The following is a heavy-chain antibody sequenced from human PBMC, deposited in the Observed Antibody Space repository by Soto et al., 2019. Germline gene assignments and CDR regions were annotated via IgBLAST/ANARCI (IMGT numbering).Heavy chain of an antibody. V-gene: IGHV4-31*03. CDR2: IYYSGST. J-gene: IGHJ1*01. CDR1: GGSISSGGYY. CDR3: ASSGEYEYFQH. Sequence: QVQLQESGPGLVKPSQTLSLTCTVSGGSISSGGYYWSWIRQHPGKGLEWIGYIYYSGSTYYNPSLKSGVSITVDTSKYQFSLKLSSVTAADTAVYYWASSGEYEYFQHWGQGTLVCVSS. D-gene: IGHD4-17*01.